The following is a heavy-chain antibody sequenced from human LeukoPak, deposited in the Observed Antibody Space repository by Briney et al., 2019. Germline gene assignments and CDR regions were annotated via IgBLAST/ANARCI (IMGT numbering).Heavy chain of an antibody. V-gene: IGHV4-59*01. CDR2: IYYSGST. CDR3: ARMVRGVIITFVDY. J-gene: IGHJ4*02. D-gene: IGHD3-10*01. Sequence: SETLSLTCTVSGGSISSYYWSWIRQPPGRGLEWIGYIYYSGSTNYNPSLKSRVTISVDTSKNQFSLKLSSVTAADTAVYYCARMVRGVIITFVDYWGQGTLVTLSS. CDR1: GGSISSYY.